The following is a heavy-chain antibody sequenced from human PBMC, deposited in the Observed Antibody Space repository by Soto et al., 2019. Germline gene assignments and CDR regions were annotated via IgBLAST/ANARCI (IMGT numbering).Heavy chain of an antibody. CDR2: IYYSGST. V-gene: IGHV4-59*08. CDR3: ARFNWYFDL. CDR1: GGSISSYY. J-gene: IGHJ2*01. Sequence: QVQLQESGPGLVKPSETLSLTCTVSGGSISSYYWSWIRQPPGKGLEWIGYIYYSGSTNYNPSLKSRVTISVDTSKNQFSLKLSSVTAADTAVYYCARFNWYFDLWGRATLFTVSS.